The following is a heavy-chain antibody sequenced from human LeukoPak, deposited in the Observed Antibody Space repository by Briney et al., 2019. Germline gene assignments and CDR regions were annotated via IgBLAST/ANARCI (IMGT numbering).Heavy chain of an antibody. D-gene: IGHD4-17*01. V-gene: IGHV3-23*01. CDR3: AKDPDYGDYGVRSSEVDP. J-gene: IGHJ5*02. Sequence: PGGSLRLSCAASGFTFSSYAMSWVRQAPGEGLEWVSAISGSGGSTYYADSVKGRFTISGDNSKNTLYLQMTSLRAEDTAVYYCAKDPDYGDYGVRSSEVDPWGQGTLVTVAS. CDR2: ISGSGGST. CDR1: GFTFSSYA.